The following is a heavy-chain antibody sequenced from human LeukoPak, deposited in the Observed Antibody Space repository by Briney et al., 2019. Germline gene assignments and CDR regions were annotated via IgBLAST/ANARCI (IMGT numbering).Heavy chain of an antibody. J-gene: IGHJ4*02. CDR1: GFTFSSYA. V-gene: IGHV3-23*01. CDR3: AKGKYYYGSGSYPSAYYFDY. CDR2: ISGSGGST. D-gene: IGHD3-10*01. Sequence: GGSLRLSCAASGFTFSSYAMSWVRQAPGKGLERVSAISGSGGSTYYADSVKGRFTISRDNSKNTLYLQMNSLRAEDTAVYYCAKGKYYYGSGSYPSAYYFDYWGQGTLDTVSS.